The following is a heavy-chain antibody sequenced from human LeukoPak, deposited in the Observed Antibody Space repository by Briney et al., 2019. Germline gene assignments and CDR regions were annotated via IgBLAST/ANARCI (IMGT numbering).Heavy chain of an antibody. CDR2: INPNSGGT. CDR3: AREGRAGYCSGGSCFNWFDP. J-gene: IGHJ5*02. CDR1: GYTFTGYY. V-gene: IGHV1-2*02. D-gene: IGHD2-15*01. Sequence: ASVKVSCKASGYTFTGYYMHWVRQAPGQGLEWMGWINPNSGGTNYAQKFQGRVTMTRDTSISTACMELSRLRSDDTAVYYCAREGRAGYCSGGSCFNWFDPWGQGTLVTVSS.